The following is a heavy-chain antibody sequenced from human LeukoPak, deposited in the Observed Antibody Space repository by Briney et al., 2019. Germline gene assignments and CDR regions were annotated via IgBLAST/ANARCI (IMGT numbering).Heavy chain of an antibody. CDR2: IKRDGSEK. CDR3: ARDRDDAFDI. Sequence: GGSLRLSCAASGFTFSNYWMSWVRQAPGRGREWVAVIKRDGSEKYYVDSVKGRFTISRDNAKNSLYLQMNSLRAEDTAVYYCARDRDDAFDIWGQGTMVTVSS. J-gene: IGHJ3*02. CDR1: GFTFSNYW. V-gene: IGHV3-7*01.